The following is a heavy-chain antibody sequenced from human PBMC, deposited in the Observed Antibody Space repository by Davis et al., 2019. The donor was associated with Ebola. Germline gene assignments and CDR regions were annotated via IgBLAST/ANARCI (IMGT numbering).Heavy chain of an antibody. CDR3: VRDKGVLEPAAIHYFYGMDV. CDR2: IDTNTGSP. V-gene: IGHV7-4-1*02. J-gene: IGHJ6*02. Sequence: AASVKVSCKASGYTFTRYAMNWVRQAPGQGLEWLGWIDTNTGSPSYAQAFAGHFVFSLDTTVTTAYLEISSLKAEDTAVYYCVRDKGVLEPAAIHYFYGMDVWGQGTTVIVSS. D-gene: IGHD2-2*02. CDR1: GYTFTRYA.